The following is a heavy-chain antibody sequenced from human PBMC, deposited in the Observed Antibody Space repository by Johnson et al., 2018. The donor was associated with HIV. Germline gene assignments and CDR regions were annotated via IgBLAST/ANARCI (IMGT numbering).Heavy chain of an antibody. CDR3: AKTRTTVTTIDAFDI. CDR1: GFTFSSYD. D-gene: IGHD4-17*01. Sequence: MQLVESGGGLVQPGGSLRLSCAASGFTFSSYDMHWVRQATGKGLEWVSAIGTAGDTYYPGSVKGRFTISRDNSKNTLYLQMNSLTGEDTAVYYCAKTRTTVTTIDAFDIWGQGTMVIVSS. J-gene: IGHJ3*02. V-gene: IGHV3-13*01. CDR2: IGTAGDT.